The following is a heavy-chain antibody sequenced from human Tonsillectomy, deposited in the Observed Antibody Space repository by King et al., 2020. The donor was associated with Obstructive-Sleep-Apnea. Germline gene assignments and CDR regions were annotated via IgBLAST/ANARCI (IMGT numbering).Heavy chain of an antibody. CDR2: ISGIGDIT. D-gene: IGHD2-8*02. V-gene: IGHV3-23*04. CDR3: AKLVGSTGVDY. J-gene: IGHJ4*02. CDR1: GFTVNSYA. Sequence: VQLVESGGGLVQPGGSLRLSCAASGFTVNSYAMSWVRQAPGKGLDWGSTISGIGDITYYADSVRGRFTISRDNTKKTLSLQMNSLRTEDTAIYYCAKLVGSTGVDYWGQGTLVAVSS.